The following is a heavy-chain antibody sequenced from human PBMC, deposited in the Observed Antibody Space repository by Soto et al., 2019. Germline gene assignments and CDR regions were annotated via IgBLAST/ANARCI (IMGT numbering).Heavy chain of an antibody. V-gene: IGHV4-30-4*01. D-gene: IGHD2-15*01. CDR1: GGSISSCDYY. CDR3: ARERRIMNWFDP. J-gene: IGHJ5*02. CDR2: IYYSGST. Sequence: PSETLSLTCTVSGGSISSCDYYWSWIRQPPGKGLEWIGYIYYSGSTYYNPSLKSRVTISVDTSKNQFSLKLSSVTAADTAVYYCARERRIMNWFDPWGQGTLVTVSS.